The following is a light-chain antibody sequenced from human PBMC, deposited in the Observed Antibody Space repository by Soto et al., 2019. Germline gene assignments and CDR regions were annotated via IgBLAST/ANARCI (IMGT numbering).Light chain of an antibody. CDR1: QSVTSGY. V-gene: IGKV3-20*01. CDR3: QHYSSSPPAIT. Sequence: EIVLTQSPGTLSLSPGERATLSCRASQSVTSGYLAWYQQQPNQAPRLLIYGASYRATDIPDRFSGGGSGTDFTLTISRLEPEDFAVYYCQHYSSSPPAITFGQGTRLDIK. CDR2: GAS. J-gene: IGKJ5*01.